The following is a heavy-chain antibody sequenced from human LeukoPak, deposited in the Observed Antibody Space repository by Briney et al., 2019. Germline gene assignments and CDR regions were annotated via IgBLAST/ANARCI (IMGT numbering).Heavy chain of an antibody. CDR1: GGTFSSYA. D-gene: IGHD1-1*01. CDR3: ARGSQLEPTGVAFDI. Sequence: SVKVSCKASGGTFSSYAISWVRQAPGQGLEWMGGIIPIFGTANYAQKFQGRVTITTDESTSTAYMELSSLRSEDTAVYYCARGSQLEPTGVAFDIWGQGTMVTVSS. V-gene: IGHV1-69*05. CDR2: IIPIFGTA. J-gene: IGHJ3*02.